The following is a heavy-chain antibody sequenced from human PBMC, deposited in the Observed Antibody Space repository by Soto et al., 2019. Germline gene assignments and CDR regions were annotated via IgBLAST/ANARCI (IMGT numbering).Heavy chain of an antibody. CDR2: ISGSGGST. J-gene: IGHJ4*02. Sequence: PGGSLRLSCAASGFTFSGDAMSWVRQAPGKGLEWVSTISGSGGSTYYADSVKGRFTISRDNSKNTLYLQMNSLRAEDTAVYYCAKLTYSDLWSGSHDSWGQGTLVTVYS. V-gene: IGHV3-23*01. CDR3: AKLTYSDLWSGSHDS. CDR1: GFTFSGDA. D-gene: IGHD3-3*01.